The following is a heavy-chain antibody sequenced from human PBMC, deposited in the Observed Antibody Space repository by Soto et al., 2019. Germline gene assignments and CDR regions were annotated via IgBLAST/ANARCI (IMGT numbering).Heavy chain of an antibody. CDR3: ARSQGSSTSLEIYYYYYYGMDV. D-gene: IGHD2-2*01. Sequence: QVQLVQSGAEVKKPGSSVKVSCKASGGTFSSYAISWVRQAPGQGLEWMGGIIPISGTANYAQKFQGRVTVTADEYTSTAYMELSSLRSEETAVYYCARSQGSSTSLEIYYYYYYGMDVWGQGTTVTVSS. J-gene: IGHJ6*02. V-gene: IGHV1-69*01. CDR2: IIPISGTA. CDR1: GGTFSSYA.